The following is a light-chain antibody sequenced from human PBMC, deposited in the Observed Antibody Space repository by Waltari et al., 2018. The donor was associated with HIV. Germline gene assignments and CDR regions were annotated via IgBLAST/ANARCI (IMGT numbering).Light chain of an antibody. CDR2: DAS. V-gene: IGKV1-33*01. CDR3: QQYDNLPYS. J-gene: IGKJ2*03. CDR1: QDITKY. Sequence: DTQMTQSPSSLSASIGDRVTITCQASQDITKYLNWYIQKPGKAPKRLIYDASRLEQGVPSRFSGSGSGAEFSFTISSLQPEDIGTYYCQQYDNLPYSFGQGTKVDIK.